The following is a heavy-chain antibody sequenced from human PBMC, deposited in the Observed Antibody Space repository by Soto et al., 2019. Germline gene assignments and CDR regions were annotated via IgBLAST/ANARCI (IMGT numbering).Heavy chain of an antibody. Sequence: PGGSLRLSCAASGFTFSSYAMSWVRQAPGKGLEWVSAISGSGGSTYYADSVKGRFTISIDNSKNTLYLQMNSLRAEDTAVYYCATSEVLELLPNFDYWGQGTLVTVSA. D-gene: IGHD3-3*01. CDR3: ATSEVLELLPNFDY. V-gene: IGHV3-23*01. J-gene: IGHJ4*02. CDR2: ISGSGGST. CDR1: GFTFSSYA.